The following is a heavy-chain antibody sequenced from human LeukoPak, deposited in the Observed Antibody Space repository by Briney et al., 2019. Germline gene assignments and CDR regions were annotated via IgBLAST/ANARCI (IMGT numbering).Heavy chain of an antibody. Sequence: PGGSLRLSCAASGFTFSSYSMNWVRQAPGKGLEWVSSISSSSSYIYYADSVKGRFTISRDNAKNTLYLQMNSLRAEDTAVYYCARNRQLGWLRGEFDYWGQGTLVTVSS. CDR2: ISSSSSYI. V-gene: IGHV3-21*01. J-gene: IGHJ4*02. CDR1: GFTFSSYS. CDR3: ARNRQLGWLRGEFDY. D-gene: IGHD5-12*01.